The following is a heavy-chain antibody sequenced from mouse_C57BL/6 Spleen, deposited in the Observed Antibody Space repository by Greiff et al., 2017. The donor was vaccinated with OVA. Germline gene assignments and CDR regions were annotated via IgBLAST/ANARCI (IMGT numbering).Heavy chain of an antibody. Sequence: EVKLMESGGGLVQPGGSLKLSCAASGFTFSDYGMAWVRQAPRKGPEWVAFISNLAYSIYYADTVTGRFTISRENAKNTLYLEMSSLRSEDTAMYYCARQGPLNYGSSYGYFDVWGTGTTVTVSS. CDR1: GFTFSDYG. V-gene: IGHV5-15*01. CDR3: ARQGPLNYGSSYGYFDV. CDR2: ISNLAYSI. D-gene: IGHD1-1*01. J-gene: IGHJ1*03.